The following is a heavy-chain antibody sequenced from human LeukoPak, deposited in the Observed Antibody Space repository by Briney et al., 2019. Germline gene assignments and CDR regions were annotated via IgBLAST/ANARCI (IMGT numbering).Heavy chain of an antibody. J-gene: IGHJ5*02. Sequence: AETLSLTCTASGVTISSYYWSWIRQPPGKGLEWIGYIYYSGSTNYKHSLKSRVTISVDTSKNQFSLQLSAVTAADTAVYDCARERIFGVVRKGNWFDPWGQGTLVTVSS. CDR2: IYYSGST. CDR1: GVTISSYY. D-gene: IGHD3-3*01. CDR3: ARERIFGVVRKGNWFDP. V-gene: IGHV4-59*01.